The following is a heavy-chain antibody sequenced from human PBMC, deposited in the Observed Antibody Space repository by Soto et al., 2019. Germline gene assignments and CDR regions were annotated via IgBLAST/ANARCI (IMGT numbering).Heavy chain of an antibody. Sequence: EVQLLESGGGLVRPGGSLRLSCAASGFTFSHYVLSWVRQAPGGGLEWVSSISGSGSSVYLADSVRGRFDMSRDLSTNTVSLQMNSLTVEDTAIYYCAKVRASYLSASYFYYGLEVWGQGTTVTVSS. CDR3: AKVRASYLSASYFYYGLEV. CDR2: ISGSGSSV. V-gene: IGHV3-23*01. J-gene: IGHJ6*02. D-gene: IGHD2-21*01. CDR1: GFTFSHYV.